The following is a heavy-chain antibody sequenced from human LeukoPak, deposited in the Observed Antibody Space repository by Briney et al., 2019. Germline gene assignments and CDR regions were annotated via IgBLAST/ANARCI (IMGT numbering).Heavy chain of an antibody. Sequence: GGSLRLSCAASGFTFSSYWMHWVRQAPGKGLVWVSRINSDGSSTSCADSVEGRFTISRDNAKNTLYLQMNSLRAEDTAVYYCARTHATAIHYDYWGQGTLVTVSS. CDR1: GFTFSSYW. V-gene: IGHV3-74*01. CDR3: ARTHATAIHYDY. CDR2: INSDGSST. D-gene: IGHD4-17*01. J-gene: IGHJ4*02.